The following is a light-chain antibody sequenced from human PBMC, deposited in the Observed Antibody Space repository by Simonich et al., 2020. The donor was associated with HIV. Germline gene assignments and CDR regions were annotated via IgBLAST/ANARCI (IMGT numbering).Light chain of an antibody. Sequence: EIVMTQSPATLSVSPGERVTLSCRASQSVSSNLAWVQQKPGQAPRLLIYGASTRATGTPARFSGSGSGTEFTLTISSVQSEDFVVYYCQQYNNWPPLTFGGGTKVEIK. J-gene: IGKJ4*01. CDR2: GAS. CDR3: QQYNNWPPLT. V-gene: IGKV3-15*01. CDR1: QSVSSN.